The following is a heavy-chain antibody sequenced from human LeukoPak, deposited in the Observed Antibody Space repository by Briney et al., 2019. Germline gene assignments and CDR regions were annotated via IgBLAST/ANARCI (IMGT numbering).Heavy chain of an antibody. V-gene: IGHV3-30-3*01. J-gene: IGHJ5*02. CDR2: ISYDGSNK. Sequence: PGRSLRLSCAASGFTFSSYAMHWVRQAPGKGLEWVAVISYDGSNKYYADSVKGRFTISRDNSKNTLYLQMNSLRAEDTAVYYCARGDYDFRTFDPWGQGTLVTVSS. CDR3: ARGDYDFRTFDP. D-gene: IGHD3-3*01. CDR1: GFTFSSYA.